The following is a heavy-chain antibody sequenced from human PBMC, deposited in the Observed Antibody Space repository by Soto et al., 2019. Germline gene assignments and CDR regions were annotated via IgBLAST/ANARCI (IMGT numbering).Heavy chain of an antibody. CDR3: ARAGAMVTSEYFDY. V-gene: IGHV4-30-4*01. J-gene: IGHJ4*02. CDR2: IYYSGST. D-gene: IGHD5-18*01. CDR1: CGSIISGDYY. Sequence: PSETLSLTCTFSCGSIISGDYYWSWIRQPPGKGLEWIGYIYYSGSTYYNPSLKSRVTISVDTSKNQFSLKLSSVTAADTAVYYCARAGAMVTSEYFDYWGQGTLVTVSS.